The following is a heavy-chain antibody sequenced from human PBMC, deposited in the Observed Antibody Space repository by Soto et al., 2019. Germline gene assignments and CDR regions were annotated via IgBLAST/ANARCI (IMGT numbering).Heavy chain of an antibody. CDR2: INARNNGETT. Sequence: EVQLLDSGGDLVPPGGSLRLSCVASGFTFAAYGMGWVRQAPGKGLQWVSCINARNNGETTFYEDSVKGRFTISRDDSKGTVNLQMHSLTGEDTAVYYCARGGLGGTRKFDLWGRGTLVTVSS. CDR3: ARGGLGGTRKFDL. J-gene: IGHJ5*02. V-gene: IGHV3-23*01. CDR1: GFTFAAYG. D-gene: IGHD1-1*01.